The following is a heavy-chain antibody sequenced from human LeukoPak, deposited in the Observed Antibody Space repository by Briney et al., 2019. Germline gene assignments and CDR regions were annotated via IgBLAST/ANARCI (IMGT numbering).Heavy chain of an antibody. CDR1: GYTFTSYG. J-gene: IGHJ4*02. Sequence: GASVKVSCNASGYTFTSYGISWVRQAPGQGLEWMGWISAYNGNTNYAQKLQGRVTMTTDTSTSTAYMELRSLRSDDTAVYYCARVNPLYGGNPGHGYWGQGTLVTVSS. CDR3: ARVNPLYGGNPGHGY. V-gene: IGHV1-18*01. CDR2: ISAYNGNT. D-gene: IGHD4-23*01.